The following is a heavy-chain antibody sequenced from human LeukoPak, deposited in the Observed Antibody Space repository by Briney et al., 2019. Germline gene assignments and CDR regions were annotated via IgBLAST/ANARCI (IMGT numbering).Heavy chain of an antibody. J-gene: IGHJ3*02. CDR3: ARDLTGDTNAFDI. D-gene: IGHD7-27*01. Sequence: ASVKVSCKASGYTFTSYDINWVRQATGQGLGWMGWMNPNSGNTGYAQKFQGRVTMTRNTSISTAYMELSSLRSEDTAVYYCARDLTGDTNAFDIWGQGTMVTVSS. CDR2: MNPNSGNT. CDR1: GYTFTSYD. V-gene: IGHV1-8*01.